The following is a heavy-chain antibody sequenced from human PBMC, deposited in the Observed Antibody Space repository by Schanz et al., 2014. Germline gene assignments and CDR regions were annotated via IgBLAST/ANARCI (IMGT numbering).Heavy chain of an antibody. V-gene: IGHV3-48*04. CDR3: ARLPVGYGSGIWDV. J-gene: IGHJ6*02. D-gene: IGHD3-10*01. CDR2: ISSGSSYA. CDR1: GFSFSSYS. Sequence: EADLVESGGGLIQRGESLRLSCSASGFSFSSYSMNWVRQAPGKGLEWVSDISSGSSYANYADSVKGRFTISRDNAKNSLYLQMNSLRAEDTAVYYCARLPVGYGSGIWDVWGQGTTVTVSS.